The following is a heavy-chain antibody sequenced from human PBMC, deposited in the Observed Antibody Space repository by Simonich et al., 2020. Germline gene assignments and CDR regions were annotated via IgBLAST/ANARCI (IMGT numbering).Heavy chain of an antibody. J-gene: IGHJ3*02. Sequence: GGGLVQPGGSLRLSCAASGFTFSSYAMSWVRQAPGKGLEWVSAISGSGGSTYYADSVKGRCTSSRDNSKNTLYLQMNSLRAEDTAVYYCAKDLGERITMIVVVIDAFDIWGQGTMVTVSS. V-gene: IGHV3-23*01. D-gene: IGHD3-22*01. CDR1: GFTFSSYA. CDR3: AKDLGERITMIVVVIDAFDI. CDR2: ISGSGGST.